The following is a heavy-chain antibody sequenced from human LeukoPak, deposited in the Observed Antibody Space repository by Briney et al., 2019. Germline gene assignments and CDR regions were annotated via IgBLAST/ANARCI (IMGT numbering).Heavy chain of an antibody. J-gene: IGHJ4*02. Sequence: GGSLRLSCAASGFSFSAYWMSWVRQAPGKGLEWVANIKVDGTEKYYVHSVKGRFTISRDNAKNSLSLQMSGLRAEDTAVYYCARDWNGSGTAFDHWGQGTLVTVSS. V-gene: IGHV3-7*05. CDR1: GFSFSAYW. D-gene: IGHD1-1*01. CDR2: IKVDGTEK. CDR3: ARDWNGSGTAFDH.